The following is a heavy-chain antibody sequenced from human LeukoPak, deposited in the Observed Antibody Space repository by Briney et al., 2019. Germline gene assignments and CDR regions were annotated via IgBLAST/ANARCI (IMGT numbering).Heavy chain of an antibody. D-gene: IGHD6-19*01. CDR2: IKSKIDGGTT. Sequence: KAGGSLRLSCAAWGFTLNNDWMNGVRQAPGKGVEWVSRIKSKIDGGTTDYAGFVKGRFTISRDDSNNTLYLQMSSLKTEDTALYYCTTGGNVLVAGTRTFDIWGQGTVVTVSS. CDR1: GFTLNNDW. J-gene: IGHJ3*02. V-gene: IGHV3-15*07. CDR3: TTGGNVLVAGTRTFDI.